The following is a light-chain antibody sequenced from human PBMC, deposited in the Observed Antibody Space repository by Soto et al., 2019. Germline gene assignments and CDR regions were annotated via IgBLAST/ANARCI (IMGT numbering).Light chain of an antibody. CDR2: GAS. CDR3: QQYGTSPGT. CDR1: QSISSD. Sequence: EIVMTQSPATLSVSPGERATLSCRASQSISSDVAWYQQKPGQAPRLLIYGASTTATGIPARFSGSGSGTEFTLTISSLQSEDFAVYYCQQYGTSPGTFGQGTKVEIK. J-gene: IGKJ1*01. V-gene: IGKV3-15*01.